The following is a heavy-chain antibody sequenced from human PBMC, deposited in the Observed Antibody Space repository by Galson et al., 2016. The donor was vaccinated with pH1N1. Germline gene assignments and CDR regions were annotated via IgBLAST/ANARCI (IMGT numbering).Heavy chain of an antibody. CDR3: SKDLPPPWDFAP. V-gene: IGHV3-23*01. Sequence: SLRLSCAASGFTFTNYGMTWVRQAPGKGLEWVSNVNGAGGQTYYSDSVKGRFTISRDNSRNILFLQMKRLTVEDTAVYYCSKDLPPPWDFAPWGRGTLVIVSP. CDR1: GFTFTNYG. J-gene: IGHJ5*02. CDR2: VNGAGGQT. D-gene: IGHD1-26*01.